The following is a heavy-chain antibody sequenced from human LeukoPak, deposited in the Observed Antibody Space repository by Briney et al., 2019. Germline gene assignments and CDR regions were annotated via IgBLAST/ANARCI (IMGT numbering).Heavy chain of an antibody. V-gene: IGHV4-59*07. Sequence: SDTLSLTCTVSGGSFSRYYWSWIRQPPGKGLEWIGYIYYSGSTNYNPPLKCRVTISVDTSKIQFSLKLSSVTAADTAVYYCARRVVGYQGYYYYGMDVWGQGTTVTVSS. D-gene: IGHD3-22*01. CDR3: ARRVVGYQGYYYYGMDV. CDR1: GGSFSRYY. J-gene: IGHJ6*02. CDR2: IYYSGST.